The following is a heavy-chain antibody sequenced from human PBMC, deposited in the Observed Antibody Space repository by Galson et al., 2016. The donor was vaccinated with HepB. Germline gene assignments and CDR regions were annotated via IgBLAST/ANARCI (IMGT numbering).Heavy chain of an antibody. CDR2: ISFDGSRK. CDR3: AREMGIAAAAIFDY. V-gene: IGHV3-30*03. D-gene: IGHD6-13*01. Sequence: SLRLSCAASGFTFSSYAMHWVRQAPGKGLEWVAVISFDGSRKHSADSVKGRFTISRDNSKNTLYLQMNSLRAEDTAVCYCAREMGIAAAAIFDYWGQGTLVTVSS. CDR1: GFTFSSYA. J-gene: IGHJ4*02.